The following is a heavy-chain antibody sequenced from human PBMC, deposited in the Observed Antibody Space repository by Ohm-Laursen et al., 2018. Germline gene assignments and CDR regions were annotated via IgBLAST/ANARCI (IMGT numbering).Heavy chain of an antibody. CDR2: IYSGGGT. J-gene: IGHJ4*02. CDR3: ARSIKDYGDYG. D-gene: IGHD4-17*01. Sequence: SLRLSCTASGFTVSNNYMRWVRQAPGKGLEWVSVIYSGGGTNYADSVKGRFTISRDNSKNTLYLQMNSLRAEDTAVYYCARSIKDYGDYGWGQGTLVTVSS. V-gene: IGHV3-53*01. CDR1: GFTVSNNY.